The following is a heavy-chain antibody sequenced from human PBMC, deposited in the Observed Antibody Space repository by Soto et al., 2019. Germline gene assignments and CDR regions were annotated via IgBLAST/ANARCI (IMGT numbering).Heavy chain of an antibody. CDR2: ISSSGSTI. V-gene: IGHV3-48*03. CDR1: GFTFSSYE. Sequence: EVQLVESGGGLVQPGGSLRLSCAASGFTFSSYEMDWVRQAPGMGLEWVSYISSSGSTIYYADSLKGRFTISGDNAKNALYMQMNSPRAEDTAVYYCASKNYYYYGMDVSGQGTTVTVSS. J-gene: IGHJ6*02. CDR3: ASKNYYYYGMDV.